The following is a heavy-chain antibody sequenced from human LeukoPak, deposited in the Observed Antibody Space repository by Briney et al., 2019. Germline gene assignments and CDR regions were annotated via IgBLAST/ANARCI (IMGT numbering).Heavy chain of an antibody. CDR1: GYSISRGYY. D-gene: IGHD5-12*01. J-gene: IGHJ4*02. V-gene: IGHV4-38-2*01. CDR3: AERSAYESLFDY. CDR2: INHSGST. Sequence: SETLSLTCSVSGYSISRGYYWSWIRQPPGKGLEWIGEINHSGSTNYNPSLKSRVTISLDTSKNQFSLNLNSVTAADTAVYFCAERSAYESLFDYWGQGTLVTVSS.